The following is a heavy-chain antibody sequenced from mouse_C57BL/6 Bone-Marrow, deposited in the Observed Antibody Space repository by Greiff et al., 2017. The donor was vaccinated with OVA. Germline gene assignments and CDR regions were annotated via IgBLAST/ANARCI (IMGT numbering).Heavy chain of an antibody. J-gene: IGHJ3*01. V-gene: IGHV5-4*01. D-gene: IGHD2-5*01. Sequence: DVQLVESGGGLVKPGGSLKLSCAASGFTFSSYAMSWVRQTPEKRLEWVATISDGGSYTYYPDNVKGRFTLSRDKAKNNLYLQRSHLKSEDTAMYDCASAYSNSFAYWGQGTLVTVSA. CDR3: ASAYSNSFAY. CDR1: GFTFSSYA. CDR2: ISDGGSYT.